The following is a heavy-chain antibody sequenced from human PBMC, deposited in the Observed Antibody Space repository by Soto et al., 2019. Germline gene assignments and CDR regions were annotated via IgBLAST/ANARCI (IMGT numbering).Heavy chain of an antibody. V-gene: IGHV5-51*01. CDR2: IYPADSDT. D-gene: IGHD6-13*01. Sequence: PGESLKISCKASGYTFTNYRIGWVRQMPGKGLEWMGLIYPADSDTTYSPSFQGQVSISADRSIRSAFLQWSSLKASDTAIYYCARHRTTSRWSGTDVWGQGTTVTVSS. CDR1: GYTFTNYR. J-gene: IGHJ6*02. CDR3: ARHRTTSRWSGTDV.